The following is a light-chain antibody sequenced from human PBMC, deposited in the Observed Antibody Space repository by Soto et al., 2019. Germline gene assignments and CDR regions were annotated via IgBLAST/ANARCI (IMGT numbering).Light chain of an antibody. CDR2: QND. V-gene: IGLV3-1*01. Sequence: SYELTQPPSVSVSPGQTASISCSGDKLGNSYACWYQQKPGQSPVLVIYQNDRRPSGIPERFSGSNSGNTATLTISGTQAMDEADYYCQAWDISTVVFGGGTKVTVL. J-gene: IGLJ2*01. CDR1: KLGNSY. CDR3: QAWDISTVV.